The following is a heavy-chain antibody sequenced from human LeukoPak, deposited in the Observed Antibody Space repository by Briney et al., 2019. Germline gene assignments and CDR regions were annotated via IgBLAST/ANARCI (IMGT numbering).Heavy chain of an antibody. CDR1: GFTISSYW. V-gene: IGHV3-7*01. CDR3: ARDDSNGGFDY. Sequence: GGSLRLSCAASGFTISSYWMSWVRQAPGKGLEWVANIKQDGSEKYYVDSVKGRFTISRGNAKNSLYLQMNSLRAEDTAVYYCARDDSNGGFDYWGQGTLVTVSS. D-gene: IGHD4-11*01. CDR2: IKQDGSEK. J-gene: IGHJ4*02.